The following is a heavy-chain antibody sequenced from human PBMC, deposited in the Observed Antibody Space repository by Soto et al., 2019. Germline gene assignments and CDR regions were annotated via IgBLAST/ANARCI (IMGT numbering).Heavy chain of an antibody. Sequence: QVQLVESGGGVVQPGRSLRLSCAASGFTFSSYGMHWVRQAPGKGLEWVAVISYDGSNKYYADSVKGRFTISRANSKHSLSLQMSGLRAEDTAVYYGAKERSRAIAAAGTVMYWGQGTLGSVSS. CDR2: ISYDGSNK. V-gene: IGHV3-30*18. D-gene: IGHD6-13*01. CDR3: AKERSRAIAAAGTVMY. J-gene: IGHJ4*02. CDR1: GFTFSSYG.